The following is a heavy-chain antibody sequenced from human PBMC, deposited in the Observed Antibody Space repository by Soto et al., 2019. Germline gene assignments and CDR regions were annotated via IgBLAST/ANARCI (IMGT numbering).Heavy chain of an antibody. D-gene: IGHD2-15*01. CDR2: LSGSGGST. J-gene: IGHJ4*02. Sequence: WGSRSLYCPACGFSFTRCSMNQYRQAPGKGLEWVSALSGSGGSTYYADSVKGRFTISRDNSKNTLSLQMNSLRAEDTAIHYCARDRYCSSGSCYLIYWGQGTLVTV. V-gene: IGHV3-23*01. CDR1: GFSFTRCS. CDR3: ARDRYCSSGSCYLIY.